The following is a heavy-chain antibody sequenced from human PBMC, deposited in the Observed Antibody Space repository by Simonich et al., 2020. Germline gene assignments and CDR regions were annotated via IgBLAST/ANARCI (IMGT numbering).Heavy chain of an antibody. CDR2: SSDYNGNT. J-gene: IGHJ4*02. Sequence: QVQLVQSGAEVKKPGASVKVSCKASGYTFTSYGISGVLQAPGQGIKWMGWSSDYNGNTNYAQKLKGRITMTTDTSTSTAYMGLRSLRSDDTAVYYCARASRGTWWYYYFDYWGQGTLVTVSS. CDR3: ARASRGTWWYYYFDY. CDR1: GYTFTSYG. V-gene: IGHV1-18*01. D-gene: IGHD2-15*01.